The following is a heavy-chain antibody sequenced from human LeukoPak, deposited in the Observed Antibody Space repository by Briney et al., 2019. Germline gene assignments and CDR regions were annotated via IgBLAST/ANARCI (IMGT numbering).Heavy chain of an antibody. D-gene: IGHD3-10*01. CDR1: GASMSTYY. V-gene: IGHV4-4*07. CDR3: ARGTSGDY. J-gene: IGHJ4*02. CDR2: IYASGST. Sequence: PSETLSLTCTVSGASMSTYYWSWIRQPAGKGLEWIGRIYASGSTDYNPSLRSRVTTSLDKSKNQFSLNLNSVTAADTAVYYCARGTSGDYWGQGTLVTVSS.